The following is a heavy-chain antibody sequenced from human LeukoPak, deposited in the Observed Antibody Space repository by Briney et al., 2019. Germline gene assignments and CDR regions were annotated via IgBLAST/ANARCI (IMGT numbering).Heavy chain of an antibody. V-gene: IGHV4-4*07. CDR2: IYTSGTT. D-gene: IGHD5-12*01. J-gene: IGHJ3*02. CDR1: GGSISSYS. Sequence: PSETLSLTCIVSGGSISSYSWTWLRQPPGEGLEWIGRIYTSGTTNYQPSLKSRVTMSVDTSKNQFSLNLSSVTAADTAVYYCAGEAGGGYARAFDIWGQGTMVTVSS. CDR3: AGEAGGGYARAFDI.